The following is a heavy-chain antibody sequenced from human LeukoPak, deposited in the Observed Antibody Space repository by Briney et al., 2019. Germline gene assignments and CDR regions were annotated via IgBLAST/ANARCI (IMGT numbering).Heavy chain of an antibody. CDR1: GFTFSTYA. CDR2: ISGSGGST. D-gene: IGHD3-22*01. J-gene: IGHJ5*02. V-gene: IGHV3-23*01. CDR3: AKDPTTYYDTSGYGRYNWFDP. Sequence: GGSLRLSCAASGFTFSTYAMSWVRQAPGKGLEWVSGISGSGGSTYYADSVKGRFTISRDNSKNTVYVQMTSLRAEDTAVYYCAKDPTTYYDTSGYGRYNWFDPWGQGTLVTVSS.